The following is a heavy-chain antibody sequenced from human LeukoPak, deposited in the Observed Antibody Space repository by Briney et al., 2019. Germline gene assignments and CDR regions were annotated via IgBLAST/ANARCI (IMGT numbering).Heavy chain of an antibody. D-gene: IGHD2-15*01. CDR1: GGSISRYY. Sequence: PSETVSLTCTVSGGSISRYYWSWIRQPAGKGLEWIGRIYSSGSTNYNPSLKSRVTMSIDTSKNQFSLKLNSVTAADTAIYYCARDQWWDLQRIWFDPWGQGTLVTVSS. CDR2: IYSSGST. CDR3: ARDQWWDLQRIWFDP. V-gene: IGHV4-4*07. J-gene: IGHJ5*02.